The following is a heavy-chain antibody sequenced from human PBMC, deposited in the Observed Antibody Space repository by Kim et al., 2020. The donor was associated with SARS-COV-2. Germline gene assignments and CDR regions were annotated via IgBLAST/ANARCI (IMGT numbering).Heavy chain of an antibody. Sequence: SETLSLTCAVYGGSFSGYYWSWIRQPPGKGLEWIGEINHSGSTNYNPSLKSRVTISVDTSKNQFSLKLSSVTAADTAVYYCARGKLDTRTSTYYFDYWGQGTLVTVSS. V-gene: IGHV4-34*01. CDR2: INHSGST. CDR3: ARGKLDTRTSTYYFDY. D-gene: IGHD3-22*01. J-gene: IGHJ4*02. CDR1: GGSFSGYY.